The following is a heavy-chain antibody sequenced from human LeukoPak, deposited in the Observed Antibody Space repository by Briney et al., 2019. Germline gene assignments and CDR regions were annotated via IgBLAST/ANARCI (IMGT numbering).Heavy chain of an antibody. CDR2: VDPEDGET. D-gene: IGHD3-10*01. CDR3: ARGLGFGGLFAYYYYMDV. CDR1: GYTFTDYY. J-gene: IGHJ6*03. Sequence: ASVKISCKVSGYTFTDYYMHWVQQAPGKGLEWMGLVDPEDGETIYAEKFQGRVTITADTSTDTAYMELSSLRSEDTAVYYCARGLGFGGLFAYYYYMDVWGKGTTVAVSS. V-gene: IGHV1-69-2*01.